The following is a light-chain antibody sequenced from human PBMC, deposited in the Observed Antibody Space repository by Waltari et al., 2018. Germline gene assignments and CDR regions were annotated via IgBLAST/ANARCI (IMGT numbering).Light chain of an antibody. CDR1: SSNIGAGYD. CDR3: QSFDSSLNGLL. Sequence: QSVLTQPPSVSGAPGQRVTVSCTGSSSNIGAGYDLHWYQQLPGKVPKLLIFRNTNRASGVPDRFSGSKSGTSASLAISGLQAEDEAVYYCQSFDSSLNGLLFGGGTKLTVL. CDR2: RNT. J-gene: IGLJ2*01. V-gene: IGLV1-40*01.